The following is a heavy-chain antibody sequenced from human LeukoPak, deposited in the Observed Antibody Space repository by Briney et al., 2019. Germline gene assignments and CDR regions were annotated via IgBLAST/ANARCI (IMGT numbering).Heavy chain of an antibody. V-gene: IGHV3-11*04. CDR2: ISSSGSTI. J-gene: IGHJ5*02. CDR1: GFTVGSSY. Sequence: GGSLRLSCAASGFTVGSSYMGWVRQAPGKGLEWVSYISSSGSTIFYADSVKGRFTISRDNAQSSLYLQMNSLRAEDTALYYCAREVNYFGSGSYYPNWFDPWGQGTLVTVSS. D-gene: IGHD3-10*01. CDR3: AREVNYFGSGSYYPNWFDP.